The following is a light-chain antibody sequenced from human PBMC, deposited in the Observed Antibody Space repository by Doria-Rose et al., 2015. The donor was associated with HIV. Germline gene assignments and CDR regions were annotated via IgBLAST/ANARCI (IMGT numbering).Light chain of an antibody. CDR2: AAS. J-gene: IGKJ4*01. CDR1: QSISNF. CDR3: QNYNSAPLT. Sequence: ITCRASQSISNFLAWYQQKPGRVPKLLIYAASTLQSGVPSRFSGSGSGTDFSLTISTLQPEDVAIYYCQNYNSAPLTFGGGSKVEIK. V-gene: IGKV1-27*01.